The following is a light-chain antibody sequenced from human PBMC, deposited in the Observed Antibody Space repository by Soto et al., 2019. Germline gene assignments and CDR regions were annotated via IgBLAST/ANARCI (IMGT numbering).Light chain of an antibody. CDR1: QRVSSN. J-gene: IGKJ2*01. Sequence: EIVMTQSPANLSVSPGERATLSCRASQRVSSNLAWYQQKPGQGPRLLIYGASTRATSIPARFSGSGSGTEIPLTLNILQYKYFAVYYCQQYNKCPPYTFGQGTKLEIK. V-gene: IGKV3-15*01. CDR3: QQYNKCPPYT. CDR2: GAS.